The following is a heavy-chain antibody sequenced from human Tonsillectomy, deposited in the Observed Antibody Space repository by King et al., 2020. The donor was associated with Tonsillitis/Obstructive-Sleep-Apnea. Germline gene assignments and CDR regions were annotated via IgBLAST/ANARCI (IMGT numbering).Heavy chain of an antibody. CDR2: IYYSGST. Sequence: VQLQESGPGLVKPSETLSLTCTVSGGSISSHYWSWIRQSPGKGLEWIAYIYYSGSTNYNPSLKSRVTISVDTSKNQFSLKLSSVTAADTAVYYWARGGYSGSSYYFDYWGQGALVTVSS. CDR3: ARGGYSGSSYYFDY. J-gene: IGHJ4*02. V-gene: IGHV4-59*11. CDR1: GGSISSHY. D-gene: IGHD1-26*01.